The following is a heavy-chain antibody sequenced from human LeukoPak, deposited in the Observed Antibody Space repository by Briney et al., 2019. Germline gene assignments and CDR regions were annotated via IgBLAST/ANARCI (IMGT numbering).Heavy chain of an antibody. Sequence: SVKVSCKASGGTFSSYAISWVRQAPGQGLEWMGRIIPIFGTANYAQKFQGRVTITTDESTSTAYVELSSLRSEDTAVYYCAREENSSGYYRPVDYWGQGTLVTVSS. CDR1: GGTFSSYA. D-gene: IGHD3-22*01. V-gene: IGHV1-69*05. CDR3: AREENSSGYYRPVDY. CDR2: IIPIFGTA. J-gene: IGHJ4*02.